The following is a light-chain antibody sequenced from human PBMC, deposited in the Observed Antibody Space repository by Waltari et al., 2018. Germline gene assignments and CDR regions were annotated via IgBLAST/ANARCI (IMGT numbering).Light chain of an antibody. Sequence: QLVLTQSPSASASRGASVKLTCTLSSGHSSNVIAWRQQQPEKGPRYLMKVNSDGSHSKGDKIPERFSGSSSVAEHYLTIPSLQSEDEADYYCETGGHGTWVFGGGTKLTVL. J-gene: IGLJ3*02. CDR2: VNSDGSH. CDR1: SGHSSNV. CDR3: ETGGHGTWV. V-gene: IGLV4-69*01.